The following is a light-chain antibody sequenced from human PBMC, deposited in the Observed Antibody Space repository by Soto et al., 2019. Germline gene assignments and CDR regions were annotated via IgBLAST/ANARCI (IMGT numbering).Light chain of an antibody. J-gene: IGKJ2*01. Sequence: EIVLMQSPGTLSLSLGERATLSCRASQSLRRTYIAWYQQKPGQAPRVLISGASKRATGIPDRFSGSGSGTDFSLTISRLEPEDFAVYYCQQYDTAPQTYGQGTKVEIK. CDR1: QSLRRTY. CDR2: GAS. CDR3: QQYDTAPQT. V-gene: IGKV3-20*01.